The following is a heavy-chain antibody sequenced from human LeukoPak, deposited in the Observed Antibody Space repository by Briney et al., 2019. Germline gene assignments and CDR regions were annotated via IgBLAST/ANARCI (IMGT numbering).Heavy chain of an antibody. CDR2: MISNSGNT. CDR1: GYTFTSYD. J-gene: IGHJ3*02. CDR3: ARVRITMIVCGRRSRAFDS. V-gene: IGHV1-8*03. Sequence: ASVKVSCNAPGYTFTSYDINWVRQATGQGLEWMGWMISNSGNTGYAHNFKGRVTITRNTSISTAYMELSSLRSEDTAVYYCARVRITMIVCGRRSRAFDSWVQGTMVSVSS. D-gene: IGHD3-22*01.